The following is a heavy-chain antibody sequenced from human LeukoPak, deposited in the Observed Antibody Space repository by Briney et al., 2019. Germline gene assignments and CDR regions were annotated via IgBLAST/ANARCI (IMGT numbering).Heavy chain of an antibody. D-gene: IGHD4-23*01. V-gene: IGHV4-39*07. Sequence: PSETLSLTCTVSGGSISSSSYYWGWIRQPPGKGLEWIGSIYYSGSTYYNPSLKSRVTISVDTSKNQFSLKPSSVTAADTAVYYCARQARTSGNSFDYWGQGTLVTVSS. CDR2: IYYSGST. J-gene: IGHJ4*02. CDR3: ARQARTSGNSFDY. CDR1: GGSISSSSYY.